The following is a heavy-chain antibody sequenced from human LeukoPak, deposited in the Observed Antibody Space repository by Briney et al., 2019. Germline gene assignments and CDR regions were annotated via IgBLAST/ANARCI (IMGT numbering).Heavy chain of an antibody. J-gene: IGHJ4*02. Sequence: PGGSLRLSCAASGFTFSSYSMNWVRQAPGKGLEWVSSISSSSSYIYYADSVKGRFAISRDNAKNSLYLQMNSLRAEDTAVYYCARGAYYGDYVDYWGQGTLVTVSS. CDR3: ARGAYYGDYVDY. CDR2: ISSSSSYI. V-gene: IGHV3-21*01. D-gene: IGHD4-17*01. CDR1: GFTFSSYS.